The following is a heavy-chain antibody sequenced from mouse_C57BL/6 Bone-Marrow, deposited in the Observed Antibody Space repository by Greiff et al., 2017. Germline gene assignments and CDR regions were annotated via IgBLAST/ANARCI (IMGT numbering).Heavy chain of an antibody. J-gene: IGHJ4*01. CDR2: INPNYGTT. CDR1: GYSFTDYY. D-gene: IGHD2-4*01. CDR3: ERGYDYDYAMDY. V-gene: IGHV1-39*01. Sequence: VQLKQSGPELVKPGASVKISCKASGYSFTDYYMNWVKQSNGKSLEWIGVINPNYGTTSYNQKFKGKATLTVDKSSSTAYMQLNSLTSEDSAVYYGERGYDYDYAMDYWGQGTSVTVSS.